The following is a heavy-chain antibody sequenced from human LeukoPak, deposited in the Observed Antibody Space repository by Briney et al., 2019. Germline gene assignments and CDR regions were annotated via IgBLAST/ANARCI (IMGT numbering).Heavy chain of an antibody. CDR2: IYYSGST. V-gene: IGHV4-30-4*01. CDR3: ARGPRVTSFPYYCMDV. CDR1: GGSISSGDYY. D-gene: IGHD1-26*01. Sequence: SETLSLTCTVSGGSISSGDYYWSWLRQPPGKGLEWIGYIYYSGSTYYYPSLKSRVTISVDTSKNQFSLKLSSVTAADTAVYYCARGPRVTSFPYYCMDVWGKGTTVTVSS. J-gene: IGHJ6*03.